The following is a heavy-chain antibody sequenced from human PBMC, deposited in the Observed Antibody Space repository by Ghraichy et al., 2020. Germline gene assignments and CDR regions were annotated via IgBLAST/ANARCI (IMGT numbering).Heavy chain of an antibody. V-gene: IGHV4-59*08. CDR2: IYYSGST. J-gene: IGHJ6*02. CDR1: GPSISRYY. Sequence: SQTLSLTCTVSGPSISRYYWSWFRQPPGKGLEWIGYIYYSGSTNYNPPLKSRVTISVDTSKNQFSLKVSSVTAADTAVYYCASSIGPRGNYYYGMDVWGQGTTVTVSS. CDR3: ASSIGPRGNYYYGMDV.